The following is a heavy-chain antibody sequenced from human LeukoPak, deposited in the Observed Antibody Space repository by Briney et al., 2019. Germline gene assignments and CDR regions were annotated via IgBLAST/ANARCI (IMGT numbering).Heavy chain of an antibody. D-gene: IGHD2-2*01. CDR1: GFTFISNA. V-gene: IGHV3-30-3*01. CDR3: ARDRGYCSSTSCYSSYYYYGMDV. J-gene: IGHJ6*02. Sequence: GGPLKLSCAAPGFTFISNAMHWVPQAPGKGLEGVAVISFDGSNKYYADSVKGRFTISRDNSKNTLYLQMNSLRAEDTAVYYCARDRGYCSSTSCYSSYYYYGMDVWGQGTTVTVSS. CDR2: ISFDGSNK.